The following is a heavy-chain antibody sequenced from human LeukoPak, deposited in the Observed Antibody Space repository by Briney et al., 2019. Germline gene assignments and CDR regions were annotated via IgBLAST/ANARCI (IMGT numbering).Heavy chain of an antibody. CDR3: RSVAATSDY. V-gene: IGHV3-11*04. Sequence: PGGSLRLSCAASGFTFSDYYMRWIRQAPGKGLEWVSYISSSGSTIYYADSVKGRFTISRDNAKDSLYLQMNSLRAEDTAVYYCRSVAATSDYWGQGTLVTVSS. CDR2: ISSSGSTI. CDR1: GFTFSDYY. D-gene: IGHD2-15*01. J-gene: IGHJ4*02.